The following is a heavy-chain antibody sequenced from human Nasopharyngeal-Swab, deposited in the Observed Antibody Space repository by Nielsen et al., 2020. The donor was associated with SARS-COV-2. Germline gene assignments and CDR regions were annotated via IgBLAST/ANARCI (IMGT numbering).Heavy chain of an antibody. CDR1: GGSISSYY. V-gene: IGHV4-59*12. D-gene: IGHD6-13*01. Sequence: SETLSLTCTVSGGSISSYYWTWIRQPPGKGLEWIGYIYYSGSTNYNPSLKSRVTMSVDTSKNQFSLKLSSVTAADTAVYYCARDEGSSWYFGPYYFDYWGQGTLVTVSS. J-gene: IGHJ4*02. CDR2: IYYSGST. CDR3: ARDEGSSWYFGPYYFDY.